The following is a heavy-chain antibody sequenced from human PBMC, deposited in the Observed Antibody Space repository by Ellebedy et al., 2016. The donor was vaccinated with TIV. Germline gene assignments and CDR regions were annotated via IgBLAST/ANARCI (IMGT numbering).Heavy chain of an antibody. CDR1: GFTFSDYY. CDR2: IWYDGSNK. J-gene: IGHJ6*02. V-gene: IGHV3-33*08. D-gene: IGHD4-17*01. CDR3: ARERDGDYSRQYYYYGMDV. Sequence: GESLKISCAASGFTFSDYYMSWIRQAPGKGLEWVAVIWYDGSNKYYADSVKGRFTISRDNSKNTLYLQMNSLRAEDTAVYYCARERDGDYSRQYYYYGMDVWGQGTTVTVSS.